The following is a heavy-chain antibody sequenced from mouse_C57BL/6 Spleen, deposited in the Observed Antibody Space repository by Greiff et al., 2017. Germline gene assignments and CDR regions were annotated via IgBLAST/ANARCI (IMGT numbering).Heavy chain of an antibody. CDR1: GYTFTSYG. CDR3: ARAELGERGFDY. D-gene: IGHD4-1*01. V-gene: IGHV1-81*01. CDR2: IYPRSGNT. J-gene: IGHJ2*01. Sequence: QVQLQQSGAELARPGASVKLSCKASGYTFTSYGISWVKQRTGQGLEWIGEIYPRSGNTYYNEKFKGKATLTADKSSSTAYMELRSLTSEDSAVXFCARAELGERGFDYWGQGTTLTVSS.